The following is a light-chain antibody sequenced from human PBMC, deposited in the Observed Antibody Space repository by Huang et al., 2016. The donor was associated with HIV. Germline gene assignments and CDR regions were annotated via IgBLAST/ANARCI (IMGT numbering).Light chain of an antibody. CDR3: QQYDKWPPGLT. V-gene: IGKV3D-15*01. CDR2: GTS. Sequence: EIKMTQYPATLSVSPGGRVILSCRASQNVRNNLAWYQQKTGQAPRLLIYGTSTRAYGIPARFSGSGSGTEFTLTISGLQSEDFAIYYCQQYDKWPPGLTFGGGTKVEI. J-gene: IGKJ4*01. CDR1: QNVRNN.